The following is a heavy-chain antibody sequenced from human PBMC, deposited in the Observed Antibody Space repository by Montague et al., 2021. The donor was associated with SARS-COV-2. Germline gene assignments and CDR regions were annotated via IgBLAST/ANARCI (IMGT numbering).Heavy chain of an antibody. CDR2: IWHGGST. CDR3: ARTSQYCTPTNCYLPNAMDV. CDR1: GYSITHAHY. D-gene: IGHD2-8*01. J-gene: IGHJ6*02. V-gene: IGHV4-38-2*02. Sequence: SETLSLTCTVSGYSITHAHYWGWIRQPPGKGLEWIGNIWHGGSTYYNPSLKSRVTISVDTSNNQFSLKLTSVTAADTAVYYCARTSQYCTPTNCYLPNAMDVGGQGVTVTVS.